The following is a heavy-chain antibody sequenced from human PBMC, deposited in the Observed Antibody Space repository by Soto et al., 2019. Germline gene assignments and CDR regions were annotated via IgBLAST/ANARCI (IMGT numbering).Heavy chain of an antibody. D-gene: IGHD6-19*01. Sequence: QVQLEQSGGEVKKPGSSVKVSCKASRVTFSKFIVTWVRQAPGLGLEWVGGIIPIFGTANYAKKFQGRVTITAHESTSTSDMEVNNLRSVDPAVYYCAKVRYSSPMGYYYGMDVWGPGTTVTVSS. J-gene: IGHJ6*02. CDR2: IIPIFGTA. CDR3: AKVRYSSPMGYYYGMDV. CDR1: RVTFSKFI. V-gene: IGHV1-69*01.